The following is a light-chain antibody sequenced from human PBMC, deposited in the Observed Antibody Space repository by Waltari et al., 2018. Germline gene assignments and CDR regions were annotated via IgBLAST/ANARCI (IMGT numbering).Light chain of an antibody. CDR3: QKYNSAPS. J-gene: IGKJ4*01. Sequence: TCRAGPGISNYVAWYQQQPGKVPKLLYYAASTSQAGAPSRCSGSGSGKDFTLTSSSLPPEDVATYYCQKYNSAPSFGGGTKVEIK. CDR1: PGISNY. V-gene: IGKV1-27*01. CDR2: AAS.